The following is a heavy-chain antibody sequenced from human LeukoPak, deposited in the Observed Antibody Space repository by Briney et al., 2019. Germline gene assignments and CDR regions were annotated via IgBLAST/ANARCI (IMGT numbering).Heavy chain of an antibody. D-gene: IGHD1-26*01. V-gene: IGHV4-4*07. CDR3: AREWWELLGFGSENVFDI. CDR1: GGSIRSYY. J-gene: IGHJ3*02. CDR2: IYTSGST. Sequence: PSETLSLTCTVSGGSIRSYYWSWIRQPAGKGLEWIGRIYTSGSTNYNPSLKSRVTMSVDTSNNQFSLKLSSVTAADTAVYYCAREWWELLGFGSENVFDIWAKGQWSPSLQ.